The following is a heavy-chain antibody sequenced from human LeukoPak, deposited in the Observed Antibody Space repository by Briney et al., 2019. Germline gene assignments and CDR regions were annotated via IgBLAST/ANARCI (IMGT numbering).Heavy chain of an antibody. D-gene: IGHD2-15*01. CDR2: IYPGDSDT. CDR1: GYSFTSYW. J-gene: IGHJ5*02. Sequence: GESLKISCKGSGYSFTSYWIGWVRQMPGKGLEWMGIIYPGDSDTRHSPSFQGQVTISADKSISTAYLQWSSLKASDTAMYYCARQSGWSVVAAQNWFDPWGQGTLVTVSS. CDR3: ARQSGWSVVAAQNWFDP. V-gene: IGHV5-51*01.